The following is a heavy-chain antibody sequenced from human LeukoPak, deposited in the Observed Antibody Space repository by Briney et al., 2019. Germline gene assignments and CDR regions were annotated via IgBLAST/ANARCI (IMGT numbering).Heavy chain of an antibody. V-gene: IGHV3-23*01. CDR1: GFTFSSYA. Sequence: GGSLRLSCEASGFTFSSYAMSWVRQAPGKGLEWVSGISDSGGSTNYANSVKGRFTISRDNSKNTLYLQMNSLRAEDTAVYSCARRRPEDYGGYVYFDFWGQGTLVTVSS. CDR3: ARRRPEDYGGYVYFDF. J-gene: IGHJ4*02. D-gene: IGHD4-17*01. CDR2: ISDSGGST.